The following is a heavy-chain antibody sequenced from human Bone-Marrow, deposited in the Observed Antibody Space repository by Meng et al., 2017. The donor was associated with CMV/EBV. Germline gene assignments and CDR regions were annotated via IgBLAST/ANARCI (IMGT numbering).Heavy chain of an antibody. D-gene: IGHD6-6*01. J-gene: IGHJ4*02. CDR2: IDWDDDK. V-gene: IGHV2-70*20. CDR3: ARSPRAAAPFYYFDF. CDR1: GFSLSTTGMC. Sequence: SGPTLVKPTQTLTLTCTFSGFSLSTTGMCVGRVRQPPGKALEWLALIDWDDDKFYSASLKTGLAISKDTSKNQVVLTMTNMDPVDTATYYCARSPRAAAPFYYFDFWGQGTLVTVSS.